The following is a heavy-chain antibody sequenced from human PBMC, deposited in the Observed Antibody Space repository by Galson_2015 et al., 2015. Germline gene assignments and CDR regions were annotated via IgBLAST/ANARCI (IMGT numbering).Heavy chain of an antibody. CDR2: IYHSGST. Sequence: SETLSLTCTVSGYSISSGYYWGWIRQPPGKGLEWIGSIYHSGSTYYNPSLKSRVTISVDTSKNQFSPKLSSVTAADTAVYYCARMGPYGSGKIPPRWRAFDIWGQRTMVTVSS. V-gene: IGHV4-38-2*02. D-gene: IGHD3-10*01. J-gene: IGHJ3*02. CDR3: ARMGPYGSGKIPPRWRAFDI. CDR1: GYSISSGYY.